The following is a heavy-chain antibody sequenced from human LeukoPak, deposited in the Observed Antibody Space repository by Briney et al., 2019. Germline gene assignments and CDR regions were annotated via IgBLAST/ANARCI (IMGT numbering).Heavy chain of an antibody. J-gene: IGHJ4*02. CDR1: GYTFTSYG. D-gene: IGHD3-22*01. Sequence: ASVKVSCKTSGYTFTSYGISWVRQAPGQRLEWMGWNSAYNGNTNYAQKLQGRVTMTTDTSRSTAYMELRSLRSDDTAVYYCARDHPNYYDSSGYFHFDFWGQGTLVTVSS. V-gene: IGHV1-18*01. CDR2: NSAYNGNT. CDR3: ARDHPNYYDSSGYFHFDF.